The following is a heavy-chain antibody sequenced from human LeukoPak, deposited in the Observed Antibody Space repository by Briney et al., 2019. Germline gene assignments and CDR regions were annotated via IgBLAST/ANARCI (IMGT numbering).Heavy chain of an antibody. CDR3: ARDIWYSSGWDPLYFDY. D-gene: IGHD6-19*01. Sequence: ASVKVSCKASGYTFTSYGISWVRQAPGQGLEWMGWISAYNGNTNYAQKLQGRVTMTTDTSTSTAYMELRSLRSDDTAVYYCARDIWYSSGWDPLYFDYWGQGTLVTVSS. CDR2: ISAYNGNT. V-gene: IGHV1-18*01. CDR1: GYTFTSYG. J-gene: IGHJ4*02.